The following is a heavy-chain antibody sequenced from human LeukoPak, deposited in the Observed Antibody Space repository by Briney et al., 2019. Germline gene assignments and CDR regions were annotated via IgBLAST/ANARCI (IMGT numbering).Heavy chain of an antibody. CDR2: ISGNGDYT. V-gene: IGHV3-23*01. Sequence: PGGSLRLSCAASGFTFSNYAMSWVRQAPGKGLQWVSTISGNGDYTYYADSVEGRFTISRDTSKNTLHLQMSSLGAEDTAVYYCAKSPVGSTFGQNLYYYFFKYWGQGTLVTVSS. J-gene: IGHJ4*02. CDR1: GFTFSNYA. CDR3: AKSPVGSTFGQNLYYYFFKY. D-gene: IGHD2/OR15-2a*01.